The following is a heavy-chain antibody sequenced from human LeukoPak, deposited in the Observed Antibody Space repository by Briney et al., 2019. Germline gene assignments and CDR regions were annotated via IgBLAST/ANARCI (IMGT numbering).Heavy chain of an antibody. CDR1: GYTFTGYY. Sequence: GASVKVSCKASGYTFTGYYMHWVRQAPGQGLEWMGWINPNSGGTNYAQKFQGRVTMTRDTSISTAYMELSRLRSDDTAVYYCARVCCSSTSCWFDPRGQGTLVTVSS. CDR2: INPNSGGT. J-gene: IGHJ5*02. CDR3: ARVCCSSTSCWFDP. D-gene: IGHD2-2*01. V-gene: IGHV1-2*02.